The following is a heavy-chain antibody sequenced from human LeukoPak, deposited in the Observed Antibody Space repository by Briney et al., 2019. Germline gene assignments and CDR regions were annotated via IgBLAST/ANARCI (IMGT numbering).Heavy chain of an antibody. D-gene: IGHD3-3*01. V-gene: IGHV3-30*04. CDR3: ARGPSARFFGVAKGAFDI. J-gene: IGHJ3*02. CDR2: ISSDGSNK. Sequence: GGSLRLSCAASGFTFSSYAMHWVRQAPGKGLEWVTVISSDGSNKYYADSVKGRFTISRDNSKNTLDLQMNSLRAEDTAVYYCARGPSARFFGVAKGAFDIWGQGTMVTVSS. CDR1: GFTFSSYA.